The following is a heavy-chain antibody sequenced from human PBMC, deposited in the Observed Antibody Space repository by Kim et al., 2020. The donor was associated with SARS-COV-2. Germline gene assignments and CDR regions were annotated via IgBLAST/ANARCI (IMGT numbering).Heavy chain of an antibody. CDR3: ARWALRYFDWLLDDYFDY. D-gene: IGHD3-9*01. V-gene: IGHV1-69*01. J-gene: IGHJ4*02. Sequence: QGRVTITADESTSTAYMELSSLRSEDTAVYYCARWALRYFDWLLDDYFDYWGQGTLVTVSS.